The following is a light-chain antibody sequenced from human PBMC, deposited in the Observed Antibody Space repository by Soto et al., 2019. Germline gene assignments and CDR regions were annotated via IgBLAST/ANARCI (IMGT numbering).Light chain of an antibody. CDR2: GAS. Sequence: TVMTQSPATLSLSPGGRVTLSCRASQIIRTNLAWYQQKPGQAPRLLIYGASTRATGVPARFSGSGSGTEFALTISGLQSEDFAIYYCQHYANWPLTFGGGTKVDIK. CDR3: QHYANWPLT. CDR1: QIIRTN. V-gene: IGKV3-15*01. J-gene: IGKJ4*01.